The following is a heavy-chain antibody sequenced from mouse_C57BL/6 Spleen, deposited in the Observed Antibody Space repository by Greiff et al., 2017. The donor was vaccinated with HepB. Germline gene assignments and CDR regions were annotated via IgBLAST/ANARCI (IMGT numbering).Heavy chain of an antibody. Sequence: QVQLQQPGAELVMPGASVKLSCKASGYTFTSYWMHWVKQRPGQGLEWIGEIDPSDSYTNYNQKFKGKSTLTVDKSSSTAYMQLSSLTSEDSAVYYGARSRGGYFDVWGTGTTVTVSS. CDR3: ARSRGGYFDV. V-gene: IGHV1-69*01. CDR2: IDPSDSYT. J-gene: IGHJ1*03. CDR1: GYTFTSYW.